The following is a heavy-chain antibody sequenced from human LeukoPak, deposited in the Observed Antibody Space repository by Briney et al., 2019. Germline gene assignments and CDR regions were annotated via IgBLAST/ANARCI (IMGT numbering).Heavy chain of an antibody. CDR1: GYTFSNFG. J-gene: IGHJ4*02. CDR2: ISGNNDNP. CDR3: ARDGTSTDDY. V-gene: IGHV1-18*01. Sequence: ASVKVSCKTSGYTFSNFGINWVRLAPGPGLEWMGLISGNNDNPNYGQKFQGRFAVTTDSSTTTAYMELRNLTFDDTAVYYCARDGTSTDDYWGQGTLVTVSS. D-gene: IGHD2-2*01.